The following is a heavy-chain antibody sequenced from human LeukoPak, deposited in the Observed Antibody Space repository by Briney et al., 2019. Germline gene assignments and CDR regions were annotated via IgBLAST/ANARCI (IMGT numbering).Heavy chain of an antibody. CDR3: ARFGLPYSIDL. CDR2: IRPDGSAV. J-gene: IGHJ6*02. CDR1: GFTINQHA. V-gene: IGHV3-7*01. D-gene: IGHD3/OR15-3a*01. Sequence: PGGSLRLSFIASGFTINQHAMSWVRQAPVKGLEWVASIRPDGSAVFYVDSVKGRFTFSRDNAKNSLDLQMNSLRAEDTAVYYCARFGLPYSIDLWGQGTMVTVSS.